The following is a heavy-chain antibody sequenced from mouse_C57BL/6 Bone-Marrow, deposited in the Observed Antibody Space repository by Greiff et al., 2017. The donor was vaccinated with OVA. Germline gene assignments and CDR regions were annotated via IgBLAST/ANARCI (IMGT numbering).Heavy chain of an antibody. V-gene: IGHV1-82*01. J-gene: IGHJ2*01. CDR3: AGNSDY. Sequence: VKLMESGPELVKPGASVKISCKASGYAFSSSWMNWVKQRPGKGLEWIGRIYPGDGDTNYNGKFKGKATLTADKSSSTAYMQLSSLTSEDSAVYCCAGNSDYWGQGTTLTVSS. CDR2: IYPGDGDT. CDR1: GYAFSSSW.